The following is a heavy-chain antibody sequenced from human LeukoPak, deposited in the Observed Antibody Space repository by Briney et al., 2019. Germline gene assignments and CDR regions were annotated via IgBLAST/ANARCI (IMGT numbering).Heavy chain of an antibody. CDR3: ARQYYDILTGYYSGERMYYYYMDV. CDR1: RGSISGYS. CDR2: IYYSGST. J-gene: IGHJ6*03. Sequence: SETLSLTCTVSRGSISGYSWSWIRQSPGKGLEWIGYIYYSGSTNYNPSLKSRVTISVDTSKNQFSLKLSSVTAADTAVYYCARQYYDILTGYYSGERMYYYYMDVWGKGTTVTISS. D-gene: IGHD3-9*01. V-gene: IGHV4-59*08.